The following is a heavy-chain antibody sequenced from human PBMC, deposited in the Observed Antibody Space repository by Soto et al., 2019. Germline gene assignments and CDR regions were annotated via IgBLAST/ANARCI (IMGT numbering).Heavy chain of an antibody. D-gene: IGHD2-15*01. J-gene: IGHJ4*02. Sequence: QVRLHESGPGLVKPSQTLSLTCSVSGGSISGDYYWSWIRQSPEKGLEWIGYIYYSGSSYSNPALQSRLSMSLDTSKNQFSRKLRSVTAEDTAVYYCAGGGARWPGYFDSWGQGALVAVSS. CDR2: IYYSGSS. CDR3: AGGGARWPGYFDS. CDR1: GGSISGDYY. V-gene: IGHV4-30-4*08.